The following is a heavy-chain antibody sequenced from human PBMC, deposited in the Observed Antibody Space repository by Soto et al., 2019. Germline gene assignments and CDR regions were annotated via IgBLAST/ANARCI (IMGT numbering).Heavy chain of an antibody. CDR1: GFTFSNYA. J-gene: IGHJ4*02. Sequence: VQLLESGGGLVQPGGSLRLSCAAPGFTFSNYAMTWVRQAPGKGLEWVSVITGSGGGTYFVDSVKGRFTISRDNSKNTVYLQMNSLRAEDTAVYYCAKRPLTAAGFDYWGQGTLVTVSS. D-gene: IGHD6-13*01. V-gene: IGHV3-23*01. CDR3: AKRPLTAAGFDY. CDR2: ITGSGGGT.